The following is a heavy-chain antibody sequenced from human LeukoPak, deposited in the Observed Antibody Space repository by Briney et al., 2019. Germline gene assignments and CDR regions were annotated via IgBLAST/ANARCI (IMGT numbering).Heavy chain of an antibody. CDR1: GGSISSSSW. D-gene: IGHD3-22*01. CDR2: IYHSGST. V-gene: IGHV4-4*02. CDR3: ARGRDSSGYLPDY. Sequence: SGTLSLTCAVSGGSISSSSWWSWVRQPPGKGLEWIGEIYHSGSTNYNPSLKSRVTISVDTSKNQFSLKLSSVTAADTAVYYCARGRDSSGYLPDYWGQGTLVTVSS. J-gene: IGHJ4*02.